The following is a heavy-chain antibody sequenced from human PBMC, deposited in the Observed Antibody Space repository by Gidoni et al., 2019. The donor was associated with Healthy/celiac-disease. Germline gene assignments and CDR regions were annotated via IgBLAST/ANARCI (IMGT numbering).Heavy chain of an antibody. D-gene: IGHD3-16*01. CDR2: IYHSGST. J-gene: IGHJ5*02. V-gene: IGHV4-38-2*02. CDR3: ARDHQRWLQRWGSLGENWFDP. Sequence: QVQLQESGPGLVKPSETLSLTCAVSGSSISSGYYWGWLRQPPGKGLEWIGSIYHSGSTYYNPSLKSRVTIAVDTSKNQFSLKLSSVTAADTAVYYCARDHQRWLQRWGSLGENWFDPWGQGTLVTVSS. CDR1: GSSISSGYY.